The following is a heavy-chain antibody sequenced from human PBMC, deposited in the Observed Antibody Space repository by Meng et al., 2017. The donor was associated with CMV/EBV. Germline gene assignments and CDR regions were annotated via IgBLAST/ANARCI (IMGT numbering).Heavy chain of an antibody. CDR3: ARRYCSSTSCPPYYGMDV. J-gene: IGHJ6*02. V-gene: IGHV3-21*01. D-gene: IGHD2-2*01. Sequence: GGSLRLSCAASGLTFSSYSMNWVRQAPGKGLAWVSSISSSSSYIYYADSVTGRFTISRDNAKNSLYLQMNSLRAEDTAVYYCARRYCSSTSCPPYYGMDVWGQGTTVTVSS. CDR1: GLTFSSYS. CDR2: ISSSSSYI.